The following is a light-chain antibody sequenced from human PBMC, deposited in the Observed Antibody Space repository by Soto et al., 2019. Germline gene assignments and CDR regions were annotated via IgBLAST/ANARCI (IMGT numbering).Light chain of an antibody. CDR2: SAS. J-gene: IGKJ4*01. V-gene: IGKV1-9*01. CDR3: QQLSRYPLT. CDR1: QALSNY. Sequence: DIQFTQSPSFLSASVGYKVKITFRSSQALSNYLAWYQQKPGKAPDLLIYSASTLQSGVPSRFSGSGSETEFSLAIRALQTEDFATYYCQQLSRYPLTFGGGTKVDIK.